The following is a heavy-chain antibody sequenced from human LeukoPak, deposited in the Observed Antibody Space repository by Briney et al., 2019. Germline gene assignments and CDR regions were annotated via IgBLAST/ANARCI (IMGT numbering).Heavy chain of an antibody. CDR2: ITYGGRT. CDR1: RDSISSSRVY. D-gene: IGHD6-13*01. V-gene: IGHV4-39*01. Sequence: SETPSLSSTVSRDSISSSRVYGGSIRQPPGGWLGWLTSITYGGRTYYNPYLRSRVTMSIDASKNQFSLKLSSVSASDTAVYYCASLLSGFISSWCPDYYYGVDVWGQGTMVTVSS. J-gene: IGHJ6*02. CDR3: ASLLSGFISSWCPDYYYGVDV.